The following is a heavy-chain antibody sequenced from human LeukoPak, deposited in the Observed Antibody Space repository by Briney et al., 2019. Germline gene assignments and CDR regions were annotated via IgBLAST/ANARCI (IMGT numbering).Heavy chain of an antibody. V-gene: IGHV1-69*13. CDR2: IIPIFGTA. J-gene: IGHJ5*02. D-gene: IGHD3-10*01. Sequence: GASVKVSCKASGYTFTSYDINWVRQAPGQGLEWMGGIIPIFGTANYAQKFQGRVTITADESTSTAYMELSSLRSEDTAVYYCARSGREVVRGVIPQNWFDPWGQGTLVTVSS. CDR1: GYTFTSYD. CDR3: ARSGREVVRGVIPQNWFDP.